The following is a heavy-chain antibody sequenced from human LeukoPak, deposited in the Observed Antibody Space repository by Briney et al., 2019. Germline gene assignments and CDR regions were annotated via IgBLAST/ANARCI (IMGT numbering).Heavy chain of an antibody. D-gene: IGHD3-22*01. CDR1: GFTFISYW. J-gene: IGHJ4*02. CDR2: ISGSSSYM. V-gene: IGHV3-21*01. Sequence: GGSLRLSCAASGFTFISYWMHWVRQAPGKGLEWVSSISGSSSYMFYADSVKGRFTISRDNAKNSLYLQMNSLRAEDTAVYYCAKAYYDSSGYSYYFDYWGQGTLVTVSS. CDR3: AKAYYDSSGYSYYFDY.